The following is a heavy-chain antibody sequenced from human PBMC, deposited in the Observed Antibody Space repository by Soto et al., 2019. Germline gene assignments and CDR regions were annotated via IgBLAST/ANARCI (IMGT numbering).Heavy chain of an antibody. Sequence: PWWCLGLCCAACGVTVNSSAMDWVRKAPGKGLEWVAVISYDGSNKYYADSVKGRFTISRDNSKNTLYLQMNSLRAEDTAVYYCARVQKVGATRDGILQHWGQGTLVTVSS. V-gene: IGHV3-30-3*02. D-gene: IGHD1-26*01. CDR3: ARVQKVGATRDGILQH. CDR1: GVTVNSSA. J-gene: IGHJ1*01. CDR2: ISYDGSNK.